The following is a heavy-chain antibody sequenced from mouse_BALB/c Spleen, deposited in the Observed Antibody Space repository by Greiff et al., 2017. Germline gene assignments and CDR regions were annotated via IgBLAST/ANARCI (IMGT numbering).Heavy chain of an antibody. CDR1: GFTFSSYA. D-gene: IGHD2-1*01. Sequence: EVKLVESGGGLVKPGGSLKLSCAASGFTFSSYAMSWVRQTPEKRLEWVASISSGGSTYYPDSVKGRFTISRDNARNILYLQMSSLRSEDTAMYYCARGQGGNSCFDYWGQGTTLTVSS. V-gene: IGHV5-6-5*01. CDR3: ARGQGGNSCFDY. J-gene: IGHJ2*01. CDR2: ISSGGST.